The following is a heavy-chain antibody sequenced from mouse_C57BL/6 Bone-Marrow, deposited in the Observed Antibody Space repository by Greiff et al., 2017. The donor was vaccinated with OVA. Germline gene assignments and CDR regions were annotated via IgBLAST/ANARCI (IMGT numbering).Heavy chain of an antibody. V-gene: IGHV5-6*01. CDR1: GFTFSSYG. Sequence: EVKLMESGGDLVKPGGSLKLSCAASGFTFSSYGMSWVRRTPDKRLVWVATISSGGRFTSYPDSVKGRFTISRDNAKNTLYLQMSSLKSEDTARYFCARHGLYDYDWCAYWGKGTLVTVSA. J-gene: IGHJ3*01. CDR2: ISSGGRFT. D-gene: IGHD2-4*01. CDR3: ARHGLYDYDWCAY.